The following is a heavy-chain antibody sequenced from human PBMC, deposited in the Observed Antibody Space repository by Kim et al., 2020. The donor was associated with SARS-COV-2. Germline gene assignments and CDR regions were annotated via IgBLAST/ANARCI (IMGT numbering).Heavy chain of an antibody. V-gene: IGHV3-30-3*01. CDR3: ARDNSRTGVPAIAYSDP. CDR1: GFTFSGYT. D-gene: IGHD2-21*01. CDR2: ISYDGNNE. Sequence: GGSLRLSCSASGFTFSGYTMHWFRQAPGKGLDWVSVISYDGNNEYYADSVKGRFTVSRYNYKNTVFLQVNSLRAEDTAVHYCARDNSRTGVPAIAYSDPWGQGTLVTVSS. J-gene: IGHJ5*02.